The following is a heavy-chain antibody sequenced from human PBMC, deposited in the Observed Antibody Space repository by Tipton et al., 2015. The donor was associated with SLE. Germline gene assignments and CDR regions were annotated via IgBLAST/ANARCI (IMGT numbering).Heavy chain of an antibody. D-gene: IGHD5-24*01. J-gene: IGHJ3*02. CDR2: INPSGGST. V-gene: IGHV1-46*01. Sequence: QLVQSGAEVKKPGASVKVSCKAFGYSFTSYYMYWVRQAPGQGLEWMGLINPSGGSTNYAQKFQGRVTMTRDTSTSTVYLELSSLRYEDTAVYYCARRMATVEALHIWGQGTLVTVSS. CDR1: GYSFTSYY. CDR3: ARRMATVEALHI.